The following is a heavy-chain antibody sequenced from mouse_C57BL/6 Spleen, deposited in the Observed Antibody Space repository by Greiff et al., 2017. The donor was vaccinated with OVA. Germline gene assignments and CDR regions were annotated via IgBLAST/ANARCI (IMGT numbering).Heavy chain of an antibody. V-gene: IGHV1-53*01. CDR1: GYTFTSYW. CDR2: INPSNGGT. CDR3: AREVRGIYDYDSTWFAY. Sequence: QVQLQQPGTELVKPGASVKLSCKASGYTFTSYWMHWVKQRPGQGLEWIGNINPSNGGTNYNEKFKSKATLTVDKSSSTAYMQLSSLTSEDSAVYYCAREVRGIYDYDSTWFAYWGQGTLVTVSA. J-gene: IGHJ3*01. D-gene: IGHD2-4*01.